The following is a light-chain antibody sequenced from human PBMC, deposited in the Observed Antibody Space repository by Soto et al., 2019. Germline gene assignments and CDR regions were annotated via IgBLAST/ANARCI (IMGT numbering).Light chain of an antibody. CDR2: AAS. CDR1: QGIRND. Sequence: AIQMTQSPSSLSASVGDRVTITCRASQGIRNDLGWYQQKPGKAPNLLTYAASRLQSGVPSRFSGSGSGTDFTLTISSLQPEDFATYYCLQDYNYPWTFGQGTKVEIK. CDR3: LQDYNYPWT. V-gene: IGKV1-6*01. J-gene: IGKJ1*01.